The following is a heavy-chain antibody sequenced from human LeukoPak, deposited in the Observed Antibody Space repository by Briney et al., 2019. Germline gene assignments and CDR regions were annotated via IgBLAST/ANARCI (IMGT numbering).Heavy chain of an antibody. CDR1: GGTFSSYA. D-gene: IGHD2-21*02. Sequence: SVKVSCKASGGTFSSYAISWVRQAPGQGLEWMGRIIPILGIANYAQKFQGRVTITADKSTSTAYMELSSLRSEDTAVYYCARDSADCGGDCYSPYAFDIWGQGTMVTVSS. CDR3: ARDSADCGGDCYSPYAFDI. V-gene: IGHV1-69*04. CDR2: IIPILGIA. J-gene: IGHJ3*02.